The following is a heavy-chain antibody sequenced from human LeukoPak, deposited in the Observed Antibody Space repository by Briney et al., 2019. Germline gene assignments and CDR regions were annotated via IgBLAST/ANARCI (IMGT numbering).Heavy chain of an antibody. Sequence: ASVKVSCKSSGYTFTAHYIYWVRQAPGQGLEWMERINPDNGRTDYPQKFQGRVTMTRDTSINTVYMELSSLTSDDTAVYYCARGQGASRDGYRYGDPWGQGTLVTVSS. J-gene: IGHJ5*02. CDR2: INPDNGRT. V-gene: IGHV1-2*06. CDR3: ARGQGASRDGYRYGDP. CDR1: GYTFTAHY. D-gene: IGHD5-24*01.